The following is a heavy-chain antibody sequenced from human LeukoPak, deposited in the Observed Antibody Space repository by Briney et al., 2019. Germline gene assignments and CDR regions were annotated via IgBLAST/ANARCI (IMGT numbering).Heavy chain of an antibody. CDR2: IYPGDSDT. CDR1: GYTFTNYW. J-gene: IGHJ5*02. Sequence: GESLKISCKGSGYTFTNYWIGWVRQMPGKDLEFMGIIYPGDSDTRYSPSFQGQVTISADKSISTAYLQWSSLKASDTAMYYCARLSEDQLLLSWFDPWGQGTLVTVSS. V-gene: IGHV5-51*01. CDR3: ARLSEDQLLLSWFDP. D-gene: IGHD2-2*01.